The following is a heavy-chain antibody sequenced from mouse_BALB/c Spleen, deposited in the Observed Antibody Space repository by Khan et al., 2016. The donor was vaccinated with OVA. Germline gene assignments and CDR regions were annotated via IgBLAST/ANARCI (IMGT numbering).Heavy chain of an antibody. V-gene: IGHV3-2*02. CDR2: INYSGST. CDR1: GYSITSDYA. Sequence: EVQLVESGPGLVNPSQSLSLTCTVTGYSITSDYARNWIRQFPGNKLEWMGYINYSGSTNYNPALKSRISITRDTSKNQFFLQLNSVTTEDTATYDCARDGSRYNYAMDYWGQGTSVTVSS. D-gene: IGHD2-3*01. J-gene: IGHJ4*01. CDR3: ARDGSRYNYAMDY.